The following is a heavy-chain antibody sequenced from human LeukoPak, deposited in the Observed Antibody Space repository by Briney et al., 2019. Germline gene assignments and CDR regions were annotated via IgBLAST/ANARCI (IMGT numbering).Heavy chain of an antibody. Sequence: AGGSLRLSCAASGFPFSSYAMTGARLYPGKGQECVSSIRPGADKTYYADAVRRRFPLSRDNSKNMVYLAMNGLRAGDTALYNCVQDWSNDDSGIDFWGQGPLVTVS. CDR3: VQDWSNDDSGIDF. CDR2: IRPGADKT. D-gene: IGHD1-26*01. V-gene: IGHV3-23*01. CDR1: GFPFSSYA. J-gene: IGHJ4*02.